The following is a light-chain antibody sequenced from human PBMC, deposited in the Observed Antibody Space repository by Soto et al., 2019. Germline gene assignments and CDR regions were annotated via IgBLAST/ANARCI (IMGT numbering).Light chain of an antibody. J-gene: IGKJ2*01. CDR1: QSISTS. Sequence: DIVLTQSPATLSLSPGERATISCRASQSISTSLAWYHHKPGQAPRLVIYDASKRAAGVPARVGGSGSGTEFTLTISNLEAEDLGTYYCHQRSAWPYTFGPGTNLDIK. CDR3: HQRSAWPYT. CDR2: DAS. V-gene: IGKV3-11*01.